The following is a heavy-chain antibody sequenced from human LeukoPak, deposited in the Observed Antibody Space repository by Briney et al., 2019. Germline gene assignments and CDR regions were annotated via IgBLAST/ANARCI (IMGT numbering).Heavy chain of an antibody. CDR3: ARSNWPYYFDY. D-gene: IGHD1-1*01. CDR2: ITGDGSST. CDR1: EFTFSNYW. J-gene: IGHJ4*02. V-gene: IGHV3-74*01. Sequence: PGGSLRLSCAASEFTFSNYWMHWVRQAPGKGLVWVSCITGDGSSTRYADSVKGRFTISRDNAKNTLYLQVNSLRAEDTAVYYCARSNWPYYFDYWGQGALVTVSS.